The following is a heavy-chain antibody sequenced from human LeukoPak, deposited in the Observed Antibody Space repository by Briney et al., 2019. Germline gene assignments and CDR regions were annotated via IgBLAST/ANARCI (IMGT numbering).Heavy chain of an antibody. V-gene: IGHV3-21*01. J-gene: IGHJ4*02. CDR3: AGIGDLLWFGELYPLDH. Sequence: GGSLRLSCAASGFIFSNYSMNWVRQAPGKGLEWVSSISSSSSYIYYADSVKGRFTISRDNAQNSLYLQMNSLRAEDTAVYYCAGIGDLLWFGELYPLDHWGQGTLVTVSS. CDR2: ISSSSSYI. D-gene: IGHD3-10*01. CDR1: GFIFSNYS.